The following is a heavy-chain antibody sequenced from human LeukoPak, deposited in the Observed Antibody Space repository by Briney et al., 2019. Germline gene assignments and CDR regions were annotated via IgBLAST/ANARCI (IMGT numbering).Heavy chain of an antibody. CDR1: GLTFSSYA. CDR3: ASTTISHYYYYGMDV. CDR2: ISGSGGST. V-gene: IGHV3-23*01. J-gene: IGHJ6*02. Sequence: GGSLRLSCAASGLTFSSYAMSWVRQAPGKGLEWVSAISGSGGSTYYADSVKGRFTISRDNSKNTLYLQMNSLRAEDTAVYYCASTTISHYYYYGMDVWGQGTTVTVSS. D-gene: IGHD3-9*01.